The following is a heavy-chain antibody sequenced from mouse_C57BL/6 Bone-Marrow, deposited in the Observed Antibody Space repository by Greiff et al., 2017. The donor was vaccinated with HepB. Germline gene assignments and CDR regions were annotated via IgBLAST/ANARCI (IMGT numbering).Heavy chain of an antibody. V-gene: IGHV14-4*01. CDR2: IEPENGDT. CDR1: GFNIKDDY. CDR3: TNGDYGPPYWYFDV. D-gene: IGHD1-1*02. J-gene: IGHJ1*03. Sequence: EVQLQQSGAELVRPGASVKLSCTASGFNIKDDYMHWVKQRPEQGLEWIGWIEPENGDTEYAPKFQGKATITADTSSNTAYLQLSSLTSEDTAVYYCTNGDYGPPYWYFDVWGTGTTVTVSS.